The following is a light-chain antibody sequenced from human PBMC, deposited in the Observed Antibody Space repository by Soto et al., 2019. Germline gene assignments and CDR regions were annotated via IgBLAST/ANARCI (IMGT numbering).Light chain of an antibody. J-gene: IGKJ1*01. Sequence: EIVLTQSPGTLSLSPGERATLSCRASQSVSSSYLAWYQQKPGQAPRLLIYGASSGATGIPDRFSGSGSGTDFTLTISRLEPEDFAVYYCQQYGSSPLWTFGQGTKVDI. CDR2: GAS. CDR1: QSVSSSY. V-gene: IGKV3-20*01. CDR3: QQYGSSPLWT.